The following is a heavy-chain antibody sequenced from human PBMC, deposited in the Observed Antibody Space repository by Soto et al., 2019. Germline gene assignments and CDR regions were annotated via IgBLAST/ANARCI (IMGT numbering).Heavy chain of an antibody. CDR3: AGMFWFGDVIFAY. V-gene: IGHV4-39*01. CDR1: DDSITSGAYY. Sequence: HLQLQESGPVLVKPSETLSLTCTVSDDSITSGAYYWGLIRPPPRKGLEWIGTIQYRGSTYYNPSLKTRVTMSLDTTRHQYSLTLGSGTAADTAVDFFAGMFWFGDVIFAYWGPGTLVTVSS. CDR2: IQYRGST. D-gene: IGHD3-10*01. J-gene: IGHJ4*02.